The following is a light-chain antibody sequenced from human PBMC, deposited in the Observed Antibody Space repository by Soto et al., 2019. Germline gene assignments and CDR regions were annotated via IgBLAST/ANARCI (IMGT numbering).Light chain of an antibody. CDR3: QQSYSTPFT. V-gene: IGKV1-39*01. J-gene: IGKJ3*01. CDR1: QSISSY. Sequence: DIQMTQSPSSLSASVGDRVTITCRASQSISSYLNWYQQKPGKAPKPLIYAASSLQSGVPSRFSGSGSGTDFTLIMSSLQPEDFATYYCQQSYSTPFTFVPGTKVDIK. CDR2: AAS.